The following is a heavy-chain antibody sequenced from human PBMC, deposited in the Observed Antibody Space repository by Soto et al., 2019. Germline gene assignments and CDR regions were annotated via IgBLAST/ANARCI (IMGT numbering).Heavy chain of an antibody. J-gene: IGHJ2*01. V-gene: IGHV3-48*01. D-gene: IGHD3-10*01. Sequence: GGSLRLSCAASRFTFSSYSMNWVRQAPGKGLEWVSYISSSSSTIYYADSVKGRFTISRDNAKNSLYLQMNSLRAEDTAVYYCARDRTYYYGSGSYVSNWYFDLWGRGTLVTVSS. CDR2: ISSSSSTI. CDR1: RFTFSSYS. CDR3: ARDRTYYYGSGSYVSNWYFDL.